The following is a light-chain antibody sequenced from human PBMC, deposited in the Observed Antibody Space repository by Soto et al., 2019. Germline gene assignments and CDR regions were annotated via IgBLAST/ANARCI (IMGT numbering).Light chain of an antibody. CDR2: KAS. V-gene: IGKV1-5*03. CDR3: QHYNSYSEA. CDR1: QTIRSW. Sequence: EIQMTQSPSTLSGSVGERATLTCRASQTIRSWLAWYQQKPGKAPKLLIYKASTLKSGVPSRFSGSGSGTEFTLTISSLQPDDFATYYCQHYNSYSEAFGQGTKVDIK. J-gene: IGKJ1*01.